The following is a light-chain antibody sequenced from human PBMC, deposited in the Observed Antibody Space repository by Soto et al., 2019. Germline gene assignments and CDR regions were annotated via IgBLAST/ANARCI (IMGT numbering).Light chain of an antibody. V-gene: IGLV2-14*01. CDR2: EVS. CDR1: SSDVGAYNF. CDR3: TSKTTTTFVL. J-gene: IGLJ3*02. Sequence: QSVLTQPASVSGSPGQSITISCTGTSSDVGAYNFVSWYQQHPGNAPKLMIYEVSYRPSGISNRFSGSKSGNTASLTISGLQAEDEADYYCTSKTTTTFVLFGGGTKLPVL.